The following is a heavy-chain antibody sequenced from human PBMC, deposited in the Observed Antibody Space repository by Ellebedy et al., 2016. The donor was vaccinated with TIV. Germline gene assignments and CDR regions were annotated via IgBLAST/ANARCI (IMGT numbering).Heavy chain of an antibody. CDR3: ARGGYGVLWSFDY. CDR2: IYFSGST. Sequence: SETLSLTCTVSGGSISGSSSYWVWFRQPPGKGLEWIGSIYFSGSTYYNPSLQSRVPVSVDTSKNQFSLRLGSVTAADTAVYYCARGGYGVLWSFDYWGQGTLVTVSS. D-gene: IGHD2-15*01. J-gene: IGHJ4*02. V-gene: IGHV4-39*01. CDR1: GGSISGSSSY.